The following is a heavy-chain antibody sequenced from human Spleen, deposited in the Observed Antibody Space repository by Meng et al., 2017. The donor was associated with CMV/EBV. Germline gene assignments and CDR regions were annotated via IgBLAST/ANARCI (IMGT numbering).Heavy chain of an antibody. Sequence: ASVKVSCKASGYTFTNYGISWVRQAPGQGLEWMGWISGYNGNTNYAQKFQGRVTMTTDTSASTAYMELRSLRSDDTAVYYCARDGGNSSHFDYWGQGTLVTVSS. J-gene: IGHJ4*02. V-gene: IGHV1-18*01. CDR1: GYTFTNYG. D-gene: IGHD6-6*01. CDR3: ARDGGNSSHFDY. CDR2: ISGYNGNT.